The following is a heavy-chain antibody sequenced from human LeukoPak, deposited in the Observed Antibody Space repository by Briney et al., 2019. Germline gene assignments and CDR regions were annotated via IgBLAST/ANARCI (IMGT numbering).Heavy chain of an antibody. D-gene: IGHD1-7*01. V-gene: IGHV4-30-4*01. CDR1: GGSISSGDCY. CDR3: ARVGTTFDY. CDR2: IYYSAST. Sequence: PSETLSLTCTVSGGSISSGDCYWSWIRQPPGKGLEWIGYIYYSASTYYNPSLKSRVTISVDTSKNQFSLKLSSVTAADTSVYYCARVGTTFDYWGQGTLVTVS. J-gene: IGHJ4*02.